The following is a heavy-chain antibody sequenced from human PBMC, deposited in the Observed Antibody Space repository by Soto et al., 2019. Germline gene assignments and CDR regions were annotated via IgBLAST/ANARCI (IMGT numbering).Heavy chain of an antibody. Sequence: SVKVSCKASGGTFSSYAISWVRQAPGQGLEWMGGIIPIFGTANYAQKFQGRVTITADESTSTAYMELSSLRSEDTAVYYCARICVLLWFGELFMDNWFDPWGQGTLVTVSS. D-gene: IGHD3-10*01. V-gene: IGHV1-69*13. CDR2: IIPIFGTA. CDR3: ARICVLLWFGELFMDNWFDP. CDR1: GGTFSSYA. J-gene: IGHJ5*02.